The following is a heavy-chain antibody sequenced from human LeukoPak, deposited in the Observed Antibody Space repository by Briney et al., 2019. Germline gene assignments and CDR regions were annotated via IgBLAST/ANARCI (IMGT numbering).Heavy chain of an antibody. V-gene: IGHV4-39*07. CDR2: IYYSGST. CDR3: ARAARKWLSRPYYFDY. J-gene: IGHJ4*02. D-gene: IGHD3-22*01. CDR1: GGSISSSSYY. Sequence: SETLSLTCTVSGGSISSSSYYWGWIRQPPGKGLEWIGSIYYSGSTYYSPSLKSRVTISVDTSKNQFSLKLSSVTAADTAVYYCARAARKWLSRPYYFDYWGQGTLVTVSS.